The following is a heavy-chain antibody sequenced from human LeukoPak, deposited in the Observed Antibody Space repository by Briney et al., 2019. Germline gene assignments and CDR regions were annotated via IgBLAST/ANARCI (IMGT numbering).Heavy chain of an antibody. D-gene: IGHD6-13*01. V-gene: IGHV3-11*01. CDR3: ARDPSPYSSSWSSDFQH. CDR1: GFTFSDYY. CDR2: ISSSGSTI. J-gene: IGHJ1*01. Sequence: GGSLRLSCAASGFTFSDYYMSWIRQAPGKGLEGVSYISSSGSTIYYADSVKGRFTISRDNAKNSLYLQMNSLRAEDTAVYYCARDPSPYSSSWSSDFQHWGQGTLVTVSS.